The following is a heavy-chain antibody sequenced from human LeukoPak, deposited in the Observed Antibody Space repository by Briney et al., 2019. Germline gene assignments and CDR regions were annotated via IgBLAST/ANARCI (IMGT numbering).Heavy chain of an antibody. V-gene: IGHV3-21*04. J-gene: IGHJ4*02. CDR2: ISSSSSYI. CDR3: AKEGGREQLWFGELTYYFDY. D-gene: IGHD3-10*01. CDR1: GFTFSTYS. Sequence: SGGSLRLSCAASGFTFSTYSMSWVRQAPGRGLEWVSSISSSSSYIYYADSVKGRFTISRDNSKNTLYLQMNSLRAEDTAVYYCAKEGGREQLWFGELTYYFDYWGQGTLVTVSS.